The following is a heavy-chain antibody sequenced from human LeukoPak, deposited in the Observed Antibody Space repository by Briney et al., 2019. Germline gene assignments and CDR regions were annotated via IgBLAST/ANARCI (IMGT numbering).Heavy chain of an antibody. J-gene: IGHJ5*02. V-gene: IGHV3-7*03. CDR3: ARYVRVAAAGTPLGGFDP. CDR1: GFTVNNKY. Sequence: PGGSLRLSCAASGFTVNNKYMTWVRQAPGKGLEWVGNIKQDESEKYYVDSVKGRFTISRDNDKNSLFLQMNSLRAEDTALYYCARYVRVAAAGTPLGGFDPWGQGTLVTVSS. CDR2: IKQDESEK. D-gene: IGHD6-13*01.